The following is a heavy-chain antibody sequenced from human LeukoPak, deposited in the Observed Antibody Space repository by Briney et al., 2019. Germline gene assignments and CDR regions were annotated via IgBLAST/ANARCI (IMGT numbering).Heavy chain of an antibody. D-gene: IGHD6-13*01. J-gene: IGHJ5*02. Sequence: SETLSLTCTVSGYSISSGYYWGWIRQPPGKGLEWIGSIYHSGSTYYNPSLKSRVTISVDTSKNQFSLKLSSVTAADTAVYYCARRARIAAAGMGFNWFDPWGQGTLVTVSS. CDR1: GYSISSGYY. CDR2: IYHSGST. CDR3: ARRARIAAAGMGFNWFDP. V-gene: IGHV4-38-2*02.